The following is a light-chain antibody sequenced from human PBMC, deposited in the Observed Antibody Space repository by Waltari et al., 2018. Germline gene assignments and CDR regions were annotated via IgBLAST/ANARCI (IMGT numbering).Light chain of an antibody. CDR3: QSYDSSRDVV. J-gene: IGLJ2*01. Sequence: QSVLTQPPSVSGAPGQRVTISCTGSSSNIGAGYDVHWYQQLPGPAPKLLIYGNSNRPSGVPDRFSGSKSGTSASLAITGLQAEDEADYYCQSYDSSRDVVFGGGTKLTVL. CDR2: GNS. V-gene: IGLV1-40*01. CDR1: SSNIGAGYD.